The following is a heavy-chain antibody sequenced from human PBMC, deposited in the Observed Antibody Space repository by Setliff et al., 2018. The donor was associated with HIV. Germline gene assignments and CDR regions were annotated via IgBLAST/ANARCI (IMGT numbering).Heavy chain of an antibody. CDR1: SGSIKSYY. Sequence: SETLSLTCTVSSGSIKSYYWSWIRQPPGKGLGWVGYIYGSGSTNYNPSLKSRLTISIDMSKNQFSLKLNSVTAADTAVYYCARAGNDYYDSNGYYYVVDWFDSWGQGTLVTVSS. CDR3: ARAGNDYYDSNGYYYVVDWFDS. V-gene: IGHV4-59*01. J-gene: IGHJ5*01. CDR2: IYGSGST. D-gene: IGHD3-22*01.